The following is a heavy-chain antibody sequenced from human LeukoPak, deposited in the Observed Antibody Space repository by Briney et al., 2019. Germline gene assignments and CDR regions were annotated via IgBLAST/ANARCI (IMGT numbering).Heavy chain of an antibody. V-gene: IGHV3-23*01. CDR2: FDGNADGT. CDR3: VKPRIIGLGWAQFDY. J-gene: IGHJ4*02. CDR1: GFTFSRSG. Sequence: PGXSLRLSCATSGFTFSRSGMTWVRQPQGQGLERVASFDGNADGTHYADSVKGRCTISRDNSKNTVYLQMNSLRAEDPAIYYCVKPRIIGLGWAQFDYWGQGSLVTVSS. D-gene: IGHD2-15*01.